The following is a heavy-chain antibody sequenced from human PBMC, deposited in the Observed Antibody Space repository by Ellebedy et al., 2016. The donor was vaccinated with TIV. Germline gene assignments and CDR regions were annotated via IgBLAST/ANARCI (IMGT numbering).Heavy chain of an antibody. D-gene: IGHD3-10*01. CDR1: GYNFTSHY. V-gene: IGHV1-46*01. Sequence: AASVKVSCKASGYNFTSHYVHWVRQAPGQGLEWMGIINPSGGSTSYAQKFQGRVTMTRDTSTSTIYMELSSLRSEDTAVYYCARVYGSGSYLYYYYGMDVWGQGTTVTVSS. CDR3: ARVYGSGSYLYYYYGMDV. CDR2: INPSGGST. J-gene: IGHJ6*02.